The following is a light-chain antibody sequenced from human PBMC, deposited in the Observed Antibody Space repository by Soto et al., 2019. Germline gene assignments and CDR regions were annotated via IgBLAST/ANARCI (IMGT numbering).Light chain of an antibody. CDR3: SSYTSSTTVV. J-gene: IGLJ2*01. V-gene: IGLV2-14*01. Sequence: QSALTQPASVSGSPGQSITISCTGTSSDIGDYKYVSWYQQHPGKGPKLMIYEVTNRPSGVSNRFSGSKSGNTASLTISGLQAEDEADYYCSSYTSSTTVVFGGGTKLTVL. CDR1: SSDIGDYKY. CDR2: EVT.